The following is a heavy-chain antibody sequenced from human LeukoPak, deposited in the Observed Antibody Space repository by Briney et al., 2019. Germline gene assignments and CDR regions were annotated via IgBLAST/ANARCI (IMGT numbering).Heavy chain of an antibody. Sequence: PGGSLRLSCAASGFTFSSYGMHWVRQAPGKGLEWVAVISYDGSNKYYADSVKGRFTISRDNSKNTLYLQMNSLRAEDTAVYYCAKGGDGYNYLLIDYWGQGTLVIVSS. CDR2: ISYDGSNK. CDR3: AKGGDGYNYLLIDY. CDR1: GFTFSSYG. D-gene: IGHD5-24*01. J-gene: IGHJ4*02. V-gene: IGHV3-30*18.